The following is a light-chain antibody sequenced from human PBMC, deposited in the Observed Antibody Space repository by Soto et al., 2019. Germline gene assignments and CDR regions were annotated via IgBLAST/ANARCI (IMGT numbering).Light chain of an antibody. V-gene: IGKV3-15*01. Sequence: EIVLTQSPATLSLSPGERATLSCRASQSVSSNLAWYQQKPGQAPRLLIYGASTRATGIPARFSGSGSGTKFTLTISSLQSEDFAVYYCQQYNNWPPITFGQGTRLEIK. J-gene: IGKJ5*01. CDR2: GAS. CDR3: QQYNNWPPIT. CDR1: QSVSSN.